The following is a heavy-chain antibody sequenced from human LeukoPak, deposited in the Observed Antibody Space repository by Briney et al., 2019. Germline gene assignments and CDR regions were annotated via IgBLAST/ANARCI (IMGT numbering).Heavy chain of an antibody. V-gene: IGHV3-23*01. CDR3: AKEWNPLPAKAYFDY. CDR2: ISGSGGST. Sequence: PGGSLRLSCAASGFTFSSYAMSWVRQAPGKGLEWVSAISGSGGSTHYADSVKGRFTISRDDSKNTLYLQMNSLRAEDTAVYYCAKEWNPLPAKAYFDYWGQGTLVTVSS. J-gene: IGHJ4*02. CDR1: GFTFSSYA. D-gene: IGHD1-1*01.